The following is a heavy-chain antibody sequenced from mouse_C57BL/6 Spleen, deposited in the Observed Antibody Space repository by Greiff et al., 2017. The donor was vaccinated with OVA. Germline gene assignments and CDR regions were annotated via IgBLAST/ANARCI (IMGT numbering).Heavy chain of an antibody. CDR3: ARKGYYSNYDAMDY. CDR1: GYTFTSYW. V-gene: IGHV1-64*01. CDR2: IHPNSGST. Sequence: VQLQQPGAELVKPGASVKLSCKASGYTFTSYWMHWVKQRPGQGLEWIGMIHPNSGSTNYNEKFKSKATLTVDKSSSTAYMQLSSLTSEDSAVYYCARKGYYSNYDAMDYWGQGTSGTVSS. D-gene: IGHD2-5*01. J-gene: IGHJ4*01.